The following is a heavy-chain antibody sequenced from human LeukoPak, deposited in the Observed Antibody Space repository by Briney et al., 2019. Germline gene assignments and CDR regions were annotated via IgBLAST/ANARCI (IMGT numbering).Heavy chain of an antibody. J-gene: IGHJ4*02. CDR2: IYHSGST. V-gene: IGHV4-4*02. CDR1: GGSISSSNW. D-gene: IGHD4-17*01. CDR3: ASSVYGDYERRALDY. Sequence: SETLSLTCAVSGGSISSSNWWSWVRQPPGKGLEWIGEIYHSGSTNYNPSLKSRVTISVDKSKNQFSLKLSSVTAADTAVYYCASSVYGDYERRALDYWGQGTLVTVSS.